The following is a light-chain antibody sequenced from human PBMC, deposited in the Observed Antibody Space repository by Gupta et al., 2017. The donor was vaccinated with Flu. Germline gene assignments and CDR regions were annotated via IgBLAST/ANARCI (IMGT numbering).Light chain of an antibody. Sequence: EIVFTHAPATLSLSPGERATLSCRASQSVGTSLAWYQQKPGQSPRLLIFDAYNRATGIPARFRGGVSETDFTLTISSLEPEDFVVYYCQERTNWIWTFGQGTKVEIK. V-gene: IGKV3-11*01. CDR2: DAY. J-gene: IGKJ1*01. CDR3: QERTNWIWT. CDR1: QSVGTS.